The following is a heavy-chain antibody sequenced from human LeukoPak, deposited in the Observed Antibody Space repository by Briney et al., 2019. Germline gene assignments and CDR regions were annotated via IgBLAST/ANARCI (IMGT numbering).Heavy chain of an antibody. CDR1: GYSISSGYY. J-gene: IGHJ4*02. Sequence: PSETLSLTCAVSGYSISSGYYWGWIRQPPGKGLEWIGSIYHSGSTYYNPSLKSRVTISVDTSKNQFSLKLSSVTAADTAVYYCARDSHTAMGYWGQGTLVTVSS. CDR2: IYHSGST. D-gene: IGHD5-18*01. CDR3: ARDSHTAMGY. V-gene: IGHV4-38-2*02.